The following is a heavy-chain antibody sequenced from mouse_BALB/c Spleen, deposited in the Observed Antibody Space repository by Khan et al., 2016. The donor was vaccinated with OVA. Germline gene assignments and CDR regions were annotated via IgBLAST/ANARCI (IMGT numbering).Heavy chain of an antibody. CDR3: ASELGRYYATDY. V-gene: IGHV3-2*02. J-gene: IGHJ4*01. CDR1: GYSITSDYA. CDR2: ISYSGNT. D-gene: IGHD4-1*01. Sequence: VQLQESGPGLVKPSQSLSLTCTVTGYSITSDYAWNWIRQFPGNKLEWMGYISYSGNTTYNPSLKSRISITRDTSKNQFFLHLKSVTTEDTATYYCASELGRYYATDYWGQGTSVTVSS.